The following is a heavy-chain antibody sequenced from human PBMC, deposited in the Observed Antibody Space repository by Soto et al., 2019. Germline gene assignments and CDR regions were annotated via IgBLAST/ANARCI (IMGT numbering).Heavy chain of an antibody. CDR3: ARPRYSLLSEGYFDY. CDR1: GYSISSGYY. V-gene: IGHV4-38-2*01. J-gene: IGHJ4*02. D-gene: IGHD5-18*01. CDR2: IYHSGST. Sequence: PSETLSLTCAVSGYSISSGYYWGCIRQPPGKGLEWIGSIYHSGSTYYNPSLKSRVTISVDTSKNQFSLKLSSVTAADTAVYYCARPRYSLLSEGYFDYWGQGTLVTVYS.